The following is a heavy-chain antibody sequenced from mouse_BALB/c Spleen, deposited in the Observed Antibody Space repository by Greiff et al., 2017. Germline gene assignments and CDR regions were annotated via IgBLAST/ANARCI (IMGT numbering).Heavy chain of an antibody. CDR1: GYTFTSYW. D-gene: IGHD2-10*01. Sequence: VQLQQSGTVLARPGASVKMSCKASGYTFTSYWMHWVKQRPGQGLEWIGAIYPGNSDTSYNQKFKGKAKLTAVTSTSTAYMELSSLTNEDSAVYYCTAYYGNYLFAYWGQGTLVTVSA. CDR3: TAYYGNYLFAY. J-gene: IGHJ3*01. CDR2: IYPGNSDT. V-gene: IGHV1-5*01.